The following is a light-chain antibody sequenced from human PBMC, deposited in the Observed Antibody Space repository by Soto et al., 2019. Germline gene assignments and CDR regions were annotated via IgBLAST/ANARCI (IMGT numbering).Light chain of an antibody. Sequence: ALTQPASVSGSPGQSITISCTGTSSDVGGYNYVSWYQQHPGKAPKLMIYDVSNRPSGVSNRFSGSKSGNTASLTISGLQAEDEADYYCSSYTSSSVVFGGGTKVTVL. CDR2: DVS. CDR3: SSYTSSSVV. V-gene: IGLV2-14*01. J-gene: IGLJ2*01. CDR1: SSDVGGYNY.